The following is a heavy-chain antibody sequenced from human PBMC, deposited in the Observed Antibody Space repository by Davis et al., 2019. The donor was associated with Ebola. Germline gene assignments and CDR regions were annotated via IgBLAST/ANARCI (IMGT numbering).Heavy chain of an antibody. CDR1: GGSFSGYY. J-gene: IGHJ6*02. Sequence: PSETLSLTCAFYGGSFSGYYWSWIRPPPGKALEWIGEITHSGSTNYNPALKRRVTISVDTSKNQFPLKLSPVTAADTAVYYCARGLEEDIVLVPAAVHYYYYGMDVWGQGTTVTVSS. CDR2: ITHSGST. V-gene: IGHV4-34*01. CDR3: ARGLEEDIVLVPAAVHYYYYGMDV. D-gene: IGHD2-2*02.